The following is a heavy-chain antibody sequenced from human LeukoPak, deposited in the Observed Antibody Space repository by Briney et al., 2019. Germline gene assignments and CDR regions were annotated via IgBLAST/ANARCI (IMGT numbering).Heavy chain of an antibody. D-gene: IGHD1-26*01. CDR2: IKQDGSEK. CDR3: ARVGAESGSYLNWFDP. J-gene: IGHJ5*02. Sequence: PGGSLRLSCAASGFTFSSYWMSWVRQAPGKGLEWVANIKQDGSEKYYVDSVKGRFTISRDNAKNSLYLQMNSLRAEDTAVYYCARVGAESGSYLNWFDPWGQGTLVTVSA. V-gene: IGHV3-7*03. CDR1: GFTFSSYW.